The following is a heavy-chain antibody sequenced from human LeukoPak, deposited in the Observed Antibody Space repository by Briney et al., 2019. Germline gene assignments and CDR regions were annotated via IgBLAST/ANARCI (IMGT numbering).Heavy chain of an antibody. Sequence: GGSLRLSCAASGFTFSSYAMSWVRQAPGKGLEWVSAISGSGGSTYYAESVKGRFNISRDNSKNTLYLQMNSLRAEDTAVYYCAKGRDFGVVIISSGFDYWGQGTLVTVSS. CDR3: AKGRDFGVVIISSGFDY. J-gene: IGHJ4*02. D-gene: IGHD3-3*01. CDR2: ISGSGGST. V-gene: IGHV3-23*01. CDR1: GFTFSSYA.